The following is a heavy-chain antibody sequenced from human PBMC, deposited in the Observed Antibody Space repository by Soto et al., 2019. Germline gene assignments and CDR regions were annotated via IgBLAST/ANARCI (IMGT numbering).Heavy chain of an antibody. V-gene: IGHV4-39*01. CDR1: GGSISSRSYF. D-gene: IGHD6-19*01. Sequence: SETLSLTCTVSGGSISSRSYFWGWIRQPPGKGLEWIGSVSYNVRTYYNPSLKSRLTMSVDTSKNQFFLKLSSVTAADTAVYYCARQAVDEGYSSGCYFDSWGQGTLVTVSS. J-gene: IGHJ4*02. CDR3: ARQAVDEGYSSGCYFDS. CDR2: VSYNVRT.